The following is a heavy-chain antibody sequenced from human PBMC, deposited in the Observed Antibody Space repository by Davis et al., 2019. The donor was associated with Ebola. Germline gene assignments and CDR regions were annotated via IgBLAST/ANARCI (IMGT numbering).Heavy chain of an antibody. Sequence: SLKISCAASGFTFDDYAMHWVRQPPGKGLEWVSGISWNSGSIGYADSVKGRFTISRDNAKNSLYLQMNSLRAEDTAVYYCSGSYRGFDYWGQGTLVTVSS. V-gene: IGHV3-9*01. CDR2: ISWNSGSI. D-gene: IGHD1-26*01. CDR3: SGSYRGFDY. CDR1: GFTFDDYA. J-gene: IGHJ4*02.